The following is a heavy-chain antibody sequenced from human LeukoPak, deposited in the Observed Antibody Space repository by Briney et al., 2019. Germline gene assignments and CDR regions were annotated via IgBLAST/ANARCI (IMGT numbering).Heavy chain of an antibody. V-gene: IGHV4-31*03. Sequence: SETLSLTCTVSAGSISSGGYYWSWIRQHPGKGLEWIGYIYYSGSTYYNPSLKSRVTISVDTSKNQFSLKLSSVTAADTAVYYCARETTVTDRAFDYWGQGTLVTVSS. CDR1: AGSISSGGYY. CDR2: IYYSGST. J-gene: IGHJ4*02. D-gene: IGHD4-17*01. CDR3: ARETTVTDRAFDY.